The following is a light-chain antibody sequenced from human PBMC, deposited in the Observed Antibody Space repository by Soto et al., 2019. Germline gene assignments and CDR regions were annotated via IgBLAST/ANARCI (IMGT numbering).Light chain of an antibody. J-gene: IGKJ1*01. Sequence: DIVMTQTPLSLPVTPGEPASISCRSSQSLLDSDDGNTYLDWYLQKPGQSPQLLIYTLSYRASGVPDRFSGSGSGTDFTLTISSLQPDDFATYYCQHYNSYSEAFDQGTKVDIK. CDR2: TLS. CDR3: QHYNSYSEA. CDR1: QSLLDSDDGNTY. V-gene: IGKV2-40*01.